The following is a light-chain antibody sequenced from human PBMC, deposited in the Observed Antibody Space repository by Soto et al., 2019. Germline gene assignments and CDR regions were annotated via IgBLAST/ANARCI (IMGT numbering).Light chain of an antibody. CDR3: QQYNSYSWT. CDR1: QSIRGY. J-gene: IGKJ1*01. CDR2: AAS. V-gene: IGKV1-39*01. Sequence: IQFTHAPSSLSASVGDRVDIMCRANQSIRGYLNGYQQKQGTAPELLIYAASSLQSGVLSRFSGSGSGTDFTLNISSLQPEDFATYYCQQYNSYSWTFGQGTKV.